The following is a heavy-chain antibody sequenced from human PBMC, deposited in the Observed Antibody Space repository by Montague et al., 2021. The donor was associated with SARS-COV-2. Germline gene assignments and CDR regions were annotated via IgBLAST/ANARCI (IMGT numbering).Heavy chain of an antibody. V-gene: IGHV3-23*01. D-gene: IGHD4-23*01. Sequence: SLRLSWAASGFTFSSYAMSWVRQAPGKGLEWVSGIVNNGRKSSYADSVKGRFVISRDNSDKMVYLQLNSLRAEDTAIYYCAKETAAIGNPLFDSWGQGTLITVSS. CDR1: GFTFSSYA. J-gene: IGHJ4*02. CDR2: IVNNGRKS. CDR3: AKETAAIGNPLFDS.